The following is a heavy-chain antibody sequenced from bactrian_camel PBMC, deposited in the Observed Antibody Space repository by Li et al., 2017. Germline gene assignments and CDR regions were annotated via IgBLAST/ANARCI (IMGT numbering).Heavy chain of an antibody. D-gene: IGHD7*01. Sequence: HVQLVESGGGSVQAGGSLRLSCTTILYARCMAWFRQVPGKEREEEREAVAIIDNGGKLKYAESVKGRFTTSLDTAKSMFYLQTNSLAPEDTAMYYCAADLSCGHGLGRLGARATLTWPFKGRGTQVTVS. J-gene: IGHJ4*01. CDR1: LYARCM. V-gene: IGHV3S53*01. CDR2: IDNGGKL.